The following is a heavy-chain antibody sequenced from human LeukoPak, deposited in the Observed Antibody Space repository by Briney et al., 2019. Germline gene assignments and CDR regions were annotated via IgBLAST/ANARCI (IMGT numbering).Heavy chain of an antibody. CDR3: ARAPLRFLSWFDP. CDR1: GGSFSGYY. Sequence: SETLSLTCAVYGGSFSGYYWSWIRQPPGKGLEWIGEINHSGSTNYNPSLKSRVTISVDTSKNQFSLKLSSVTAADTAVYYCARAPLRFLSWFDPWGQGTLVTVSS. J-gene: IGHJ5*02. D-gene: IGHD3-3*01. CDR2: INHSGST. V-gene: IGHV4-34*01.